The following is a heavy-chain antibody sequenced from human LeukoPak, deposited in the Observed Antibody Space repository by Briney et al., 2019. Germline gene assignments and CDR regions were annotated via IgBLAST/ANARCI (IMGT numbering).Heavy chain of an antibody. V-gene: IGHV3-7*01. J-gene: IGHJ4*02. CDR3: ARVGYSSSSFDY. Sequence: GGSLRLSCAASGFTFSSYSMNWVRQAPGKGLEWVANIKQDGSVKYYVDSVKGRFTISRDNAKNSLYVQMNSLRAEDTAVYYCARVGYSSSSFDYWGQGTLVTVSS. CDR2: IKQDGSVK. D-gene: IGHD6-6*01. CDR1: GFTFSSYS.